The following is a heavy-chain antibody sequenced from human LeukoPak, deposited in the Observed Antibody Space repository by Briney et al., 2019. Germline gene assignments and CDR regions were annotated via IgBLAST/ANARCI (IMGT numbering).Heavy chain of an antibody. CDR2: ISAYNGNT. V-gene: IGHV1-18*01. D-gene: IGHD2-15*01. J-gene: IGHJ4*02. Sequence: ASVKVSCKASGYTFISYGISWVRQAPGQGLEWMGWISAYNGNTNYAQKLQGRVTMTTDTSTSTAYMELRSLRSDDTAVYYCARDHDFRKEYCSGASCFPFDYWGQGTLVTVSS. CDR3: ARDHDFRKEYCSGASCFPFDY. CDR1: GYTFISYG.